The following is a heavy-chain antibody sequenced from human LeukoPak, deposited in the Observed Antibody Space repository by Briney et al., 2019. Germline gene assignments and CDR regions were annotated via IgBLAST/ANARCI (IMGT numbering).Heavy chain of an antibody. CDR1: GFTFSSYE. D-gene: IGHD3-10*02. Sequence: GGSLRLSCAASGFTFSSYEMNWVRQASGKGLEWVSYLSSSGSTIYYADSVKGRFTISRDNAKNSLYLQMNSLRAEDTAVYYCAELGITMIGGVWGKGTTVTISS. CDR3: AELGITMIGGV. J-gene: IGHJ6*04. CDR2: LSSSGSTI. V-gene: IGHV3-48*03.